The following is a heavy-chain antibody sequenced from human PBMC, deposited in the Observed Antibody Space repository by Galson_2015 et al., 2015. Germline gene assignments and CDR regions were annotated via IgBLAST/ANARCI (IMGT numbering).Heavy chain of an antibody. CDR1: GFTFSNAW. CDR2: IKSKTDGGTT. CDR3: TTDFDRQQMAIVGARGY. D-gene: IGHD1-26*01. V-gene: IGHV3-15*01. J-gene: IGHJ4*02. Sequence: SLRLSCAASGFTFSNAWMSWVRQAPGKGLEWVGRIKSKTDGGTTDYAAPVKGRFTISRDDSKNTLYLQMNSLKTEDTAVYYCTTDFDRQQMAIVGARGYWGQGTLVTVSS.